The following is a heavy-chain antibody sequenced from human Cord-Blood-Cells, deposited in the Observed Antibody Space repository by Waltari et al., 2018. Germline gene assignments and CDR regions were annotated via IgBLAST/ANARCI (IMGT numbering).Heavy chain of an antibody. Sequence: QVQLQQWGAGLLKPSETLSLTCAVYGGSFSGYYWSWIRQPPGKGLEWIGEINHSGSTNYNPSLKSRVTISVDTSKNQCSLKLSAVTAADTAVYYCARGGGRNGADYWGQGTLVTVSS. J-gene: IGHJ4*02. D-gene: IGHD3-16*01. CDR1: GGSFSGYY. V-gene: IGHV4-34*01. CDR3: ARGGGRNGADY. CDR2: INHSGST.